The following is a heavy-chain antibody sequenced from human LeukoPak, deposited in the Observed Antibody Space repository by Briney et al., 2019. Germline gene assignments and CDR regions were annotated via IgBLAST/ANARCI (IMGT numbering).Heavy chain of an antibody. Sequence: ASVKVSCTVSGYTLTELSMHWVRQAPGKGLEWMGGFDPEDGETIYAQKFQGRVTMIEDTSTDTAYMELSSLRSEDTAVYYCASIRGCTNGVCYMELNYWGQGTLVTVSS. CDR2: FDPEDGET. CDR3: ASIRGCTNGVCYMELNY. J-gene: IGHJ4*02. CDR1: GYTLTELS. D-gene: IGHD2-8*01. V-gene: IGHV1-24*01.